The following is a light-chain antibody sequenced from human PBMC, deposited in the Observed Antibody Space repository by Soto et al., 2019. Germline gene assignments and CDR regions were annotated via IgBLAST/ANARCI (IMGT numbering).Light chain of an antibody. J-gene: IGKJ2*01. CDR2: GAS. CDR3: QLYDSPSYT. V-gene: IGKV3-20*01. CDR1: QSITSSY. Sequence: EIVLTQSPGTLSLSPGERATLSCRASQSITSSYLAWYQQKPGQAPRLLIYGASRRATDIPDRFSGSGSGTDFTLTISRLEPEDFAVYYSQLYDSPSYTFGQGTKLEIK.